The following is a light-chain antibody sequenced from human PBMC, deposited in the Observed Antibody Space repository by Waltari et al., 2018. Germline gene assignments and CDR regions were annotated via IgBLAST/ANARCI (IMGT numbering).Light chain of an antibody. CDR3: SSYTSSSTLV. J-gene: IGLJ1*01. Sequence: QSALTQPASVSGSPGQSITISCTGTSSDVGSYNYVSWYQQHPGKAPKLMIYDVTTRPSGVSNRFPGSKSGNTASLAISGLQAEDEADYYCSSYTSSSTLVFGVGTKVTVL. CDR1: SSDVGSYNY. CDR2: DVT. V-gene: IGLV2-14*01.